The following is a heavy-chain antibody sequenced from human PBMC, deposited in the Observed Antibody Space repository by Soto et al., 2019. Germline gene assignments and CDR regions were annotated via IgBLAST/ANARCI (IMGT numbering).Heavy chain of an antibody. CDR2: TACTGNT. V-gene: IGHV4-59*12. CDR1: GFSFTTYH. D-gene: IGHD2-15*01. CDR3: GTAMAAGCTHSFHT. J-gene: IGHJ5*02. Sequence: ETLSLSCIVSGFSFTTYHWTWIRQVPGKGLEWMAYTACTGNTNYNPSRQSRVTISMDTSKNLLSLRLTSMAAADTAVHSRGTAMAAGCTHSFHTWGQGTLVTVSS.